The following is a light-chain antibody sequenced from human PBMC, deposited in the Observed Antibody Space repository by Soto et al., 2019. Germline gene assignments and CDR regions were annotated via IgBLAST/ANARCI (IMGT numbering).Light chain of an antibody. Sequence: EIVMKQSPATLSVSPGERATLSCRASQSVSSNLAWYQQKPGQAPRLVIHGASTRATGIPARFSGSGSGTEFTLTISSLQSEDFAVYYCQQYDNWPITFGQGTRLEIK. J-gene: IGKJ5*01. CDR3: QQYDNWPIT. CDR1: QSVSSN. V-gene: IGKV3-15*01. CDR2: GAS.